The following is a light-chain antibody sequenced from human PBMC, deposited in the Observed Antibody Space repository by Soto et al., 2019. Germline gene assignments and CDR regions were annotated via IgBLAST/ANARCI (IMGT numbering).Light chain of an antibody. CDR2: DAS. CDR3: QQYGSSSL. Sequence: IVIAQVPAPPSFFPGGRGTPSWRASQSVSSSYLAWYQQKPGLAPRLLTYDASSRATGIPDRFSGSGSGSDFTLTISRLEPEDFAVYYCQQYGSSSLFGQGTRLEI. V-gene: IGKV3D-20*01. J-gene: IGKJ5*01. CDR1: QSVSSSY.